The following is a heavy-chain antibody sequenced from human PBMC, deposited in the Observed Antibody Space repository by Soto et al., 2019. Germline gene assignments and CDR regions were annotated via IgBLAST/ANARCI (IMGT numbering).Heavy chain of an antibody. J-gene: IGHJ4*02. CDR2: IIPIFGTA. CDR3: AGTYYYYGSGSYYPTPFDY. CDR1: GGTFSSYA. D-gene: IGHD3-10*01. V-gene: IGHV1-69*13. Sequence: SVKVSCKASGGTFSSYAISWVRQTPGQGLEWMGGIIPIFGTANYAQKFQGRVTITADESTSTAYMELSSLRSEDTAVYYCAGTYYYYGSGSYYPTPFDYWGQGTLVTVSS.